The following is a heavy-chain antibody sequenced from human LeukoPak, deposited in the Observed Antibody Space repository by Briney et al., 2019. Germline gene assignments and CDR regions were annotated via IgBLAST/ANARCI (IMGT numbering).Heavy chain of an antibody. V-gene: IGHV3-30*03. Sequence: PGRSLRLSCAASGFTFNNYAMHWVRQAPGEGLEWVALISSDESNKYYADSVKGRFTISRDNFMNTLYLQMNSLRADDTAVYYCATDYSYGSGSYYNRFDNWGQGTLVTVSS. CDR3: ATDYSYGSGSYYNRFDN. D-gene: IGHD3-10*01. J-gene: IGHJ4*02. CDR1: GFTFNNYA. CDR2: ISSDESNK.